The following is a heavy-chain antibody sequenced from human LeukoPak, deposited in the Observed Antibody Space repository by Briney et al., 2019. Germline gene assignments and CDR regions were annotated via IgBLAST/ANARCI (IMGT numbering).Heavy chain of an antibody. J-gene: IGHJ4*02. CDR2: ISGSGGST. V-gene: IGHV3-23*01. Sequence: GGSLRLSCAASGLTFSNAWMSWVRQAPGKGLEWVSAISGSGGSTYYAGSVKGRFTISRDNSKNTLYLQMNSLRAEDTAVYYCAKDDYDSSGYYHGAIDYWGQGTLVTVSS. CDR3: AKDDYDSSGYYHGAIDY. CDR1: GLTFSNAW. D-gene: IGHD3-22*01.